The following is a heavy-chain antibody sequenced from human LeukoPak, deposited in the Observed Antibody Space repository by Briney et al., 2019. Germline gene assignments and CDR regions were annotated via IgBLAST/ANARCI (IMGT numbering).Heavy chain of an antibody. V-gene: IGHV3-9*01. CDR1: GFTFDDYA. CDR3: ARHVDIVATTSLFDY. D-gene: IGHD5-12*01. CDR2: ISWNSGSI. J-gene: IGHJ4*02. Sequence: GGSLRLSCAASGFTFDDYAMHWVRHAPGKGLEWVSGISWNSGSIGYADSVKGRFTISRDNAKNSLYLQMNSLRAEDTAVYYCARHVDIVATTSLFDYWGQGTLVTVSS.